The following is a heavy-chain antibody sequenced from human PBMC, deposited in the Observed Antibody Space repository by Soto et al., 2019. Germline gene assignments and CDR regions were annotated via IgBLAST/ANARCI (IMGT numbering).Heavy chain of an antibody. CDR3: AKNGDFWSWGMDV. J-gene: IGHJ6*02. CDR2: ISESGDGT. D-gene: IGHD3-3*01. V-gene: IGHV3-23*01. Sequence: PGGSLRLSCAASGFTFNTYAMTWVRQAPGQGLEWVSLISESGDGTYYADSVKGRFTISRDNSRRTLNLQMNSLRAEDTAVYYCAKNGDFWSWGMDVWGQGTTVTVSS. CDR1: GFTFNTYA.